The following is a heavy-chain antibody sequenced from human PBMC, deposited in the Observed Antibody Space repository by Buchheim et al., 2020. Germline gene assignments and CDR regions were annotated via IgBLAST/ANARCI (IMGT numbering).Heavy chain of an antibody. CDR2: IIPILGKT. V-gene: IGHV1-69*08. CDR3: VRELDCGGGTCYYFDY. J-gene: IGHJ4*02. CDR1: GGTFNSYS. Sequence: QVQLVQSGAEVKKPGSSVKVSCKASGGTFNSYSINWVRQAPGQGLEWMGRIIPILGKTNYAQKYQDRVTITADRSTSTAYMEMRSLGSGDTAVYYCVRELDCGGGTCYYFDYWGQGT. D-gene: IGHD2-15*01.